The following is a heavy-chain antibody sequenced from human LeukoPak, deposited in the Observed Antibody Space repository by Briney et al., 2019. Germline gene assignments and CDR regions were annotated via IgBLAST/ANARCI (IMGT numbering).Heavy chain of an antibody. CDR3: ARGDDYSNYVLGY. V-gene: IGHV1-69*05. Sequence: SVKVSYKASGVTFSSYAISWVRQAPGQGLEWMGRIIPIFGTANYTQKFQGRVTITTDESTSTAYMELSSLRSEDMAVYYCARGDDYSNYVLGYWGQGTLVSVSS. CDR1: GVTFSSYA. J-gene: IGHJ4*02. CDR2: IIPIFGTA. D-gene: IGHD4-11*01.